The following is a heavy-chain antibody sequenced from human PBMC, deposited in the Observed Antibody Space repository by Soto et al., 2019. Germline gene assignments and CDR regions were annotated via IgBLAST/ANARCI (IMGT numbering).Heavy chain of an antibody. J-gene: IGHJ4*02. D-gene: IGHD5-12*01. Sequence: GGTLCLTCTASGFTFSSYAMTWVRQPPGKGLEWISAISSSGVSTYYAASVKVRITIARDSTENTLYLKMMSLGVEDAAVYDCARTRGYSDYDLDSWGQGTLVTVSS. CDR1: GFTFSSYA. CDR2: ISSSGVST. V-gene: IGHV3-23*01. CDR3: ARTRGYSDYDLDS.